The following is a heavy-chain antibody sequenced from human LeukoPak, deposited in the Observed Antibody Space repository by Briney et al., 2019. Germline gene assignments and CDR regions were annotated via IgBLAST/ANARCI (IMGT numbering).Heavy chain of an antibody. J-gene: IGHJ4*02. CDR3: AKKGFGELVIDY. CDR2: ISGSGGST. Sequence: GGSLRLSCAASGFTFSSYAMSWVRQAPGKGLEWVSAISGSGGSTYYADSVRGRFTISRDNSKNTLYLQMNSLRAEDTAVYYCAKKGFGELVIDYWGQGTLVTVSS. V-gene: IGHV3-23*01. D-gene: IGHD3-10*01. CDR1: GFTFSSYA.